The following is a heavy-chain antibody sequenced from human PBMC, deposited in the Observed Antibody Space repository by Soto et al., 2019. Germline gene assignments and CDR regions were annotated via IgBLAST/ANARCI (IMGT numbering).Heavy chain of an antibody. J-gene: IGHJ5*02. V-gene: IGHV1-18*01. D-gene: IGHD6-13*01. CDR2: INTYNGNT. Sequence: QVQLVQSGAEVKKPGASVKVSCKASGYSFTSYGITWVRQAPGQGLEWMGWINTYNGNTNYAQKLQGRVTMTTDTSTSTAYRELRSLRSDDTAVYYCAREPAAGDWFDPWGQGTLVTVSS. CDR1: GYSFTSYG. CDR3: AREPAAGDWFDP.